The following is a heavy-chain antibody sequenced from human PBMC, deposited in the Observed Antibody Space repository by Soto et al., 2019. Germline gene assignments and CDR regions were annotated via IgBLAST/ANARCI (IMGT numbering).Heavy chain of an antibody. CDR3: ARRGDYYDSSGYYHTDYFDY. CDR1: GGSISSSSYY. J-gene: IGHJ4*02. CDR2: IYYSGST. D-gene: IGHD3-22*01. V-gene: IGHV4-39*01. Sequence: SETLSLTCTVSGGSISSSSYYWGWIRQPPGKGLEWIGSIYYSGSTYYNPSLKGRVTISVDTSKNQFSLKLSSVTAADTAVYYCARRGDYYDSSGYYHTDYFDYWGQGTLVTVSS.